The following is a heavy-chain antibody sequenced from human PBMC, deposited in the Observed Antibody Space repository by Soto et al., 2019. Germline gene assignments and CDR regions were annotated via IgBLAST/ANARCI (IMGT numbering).Heavy chain of an antibody. CDR2: IYPGDSDT. CDR3: AIPPYGDYEDYYGMDV. D-gene: IGHD4-17*01. Sequence: PGESLTLSCKGSGYSFTSYWIGWVRQLPEKGLEWMGIIYPGDSDTRYSPSFQGQVTISADKSISTAYLQWSSLKASDTAMYYCAIPPYGDYEDYYGMDVWGQGTTVTVSS. J-gene: IGHJ6*02. V-gene: IGHV5-51*01. CDR1: GYSFTSYW.